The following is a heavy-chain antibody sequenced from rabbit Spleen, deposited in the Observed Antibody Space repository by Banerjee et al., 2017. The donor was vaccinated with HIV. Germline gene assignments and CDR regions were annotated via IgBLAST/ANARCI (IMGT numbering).Heavy chain of an antibody. D-gene: IGHD6-1*01. V-gene: IGHV1S40*01. CDR3: ARGTSAGKNGYDL. J-gene: IGHJ4*01. CDR1: GFTISSNA. CDR2: IVNGDANT. Sequence: QSLEESGGDLVKPGASLTLTCTTSGFTISSNAMCWVRQAPGKRPEWIACIVNGDANTYYASWVNGRFTISKTSSTTVTLQMTSLTAADTATYFCARGTSAGKNGYDLWGQGTLVTVS.